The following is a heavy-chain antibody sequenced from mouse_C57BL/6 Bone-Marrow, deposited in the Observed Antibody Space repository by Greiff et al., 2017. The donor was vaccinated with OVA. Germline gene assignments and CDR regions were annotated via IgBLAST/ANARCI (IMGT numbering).Heavy chain of an antibody. CDR1: GFTFSDYG. CDR2: ISNLAYSI. Sequence: EVKLMESGGGLVQPGGSLKLSCAASGFTFSDYGMAWVRQAPRKGPEWVAFISNLAYSIYYADTVTGRFTITRENAKNTLYLEMSSLRSEDTAMYYCARSDDYGHGFDYWGKGTTLTVSS. CDR3: ARSDDYGHGFDY. D-gene: IGHD2-4*01. V-gene: IGHV5-15*01. J-gene: IGHJ2*01.